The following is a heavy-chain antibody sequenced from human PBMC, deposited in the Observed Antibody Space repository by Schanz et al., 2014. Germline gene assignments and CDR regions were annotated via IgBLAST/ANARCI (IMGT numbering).Heavy chain of an antibody. V-gene: IGHV3-74*01. CDR1: GFTFSSYW. CDR2: INSDGSTT. CDR3: ARPLGPNYYYYGLDV. Sequence: EVQLVESGGGLVQPGGSLRLSCAASGFTFSSYWMHWVRQAPGKGQVWVSRINSDGSTTIYADSVKGRFTISRDNAKNTLYLQMNSLRAEDKAVDYCARPLGPNYYYYGLDVWGQGTTVTVSS. J-gene: IGHJ6*02.